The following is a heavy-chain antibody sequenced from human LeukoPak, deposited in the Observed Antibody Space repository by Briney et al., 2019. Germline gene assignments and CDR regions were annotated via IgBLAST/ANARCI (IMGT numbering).Heavy chain of an antibody. D-gene: IGHD3-22*01. J-gene: IGHJ4*02. Sequence: GGSLRLSCAASGFTVSSNYISWVRQAPGKELEWVSVIYSGGSIYYVDSVKGRFTISRDKSKNTLYLQMNSLRVEDTAVYYCARFYYDRSLDYWGQGTLVTVSS. CDR1: GFTVSSNY. CDR3: ARFYYDRSLDY. CDR2: IYSGGSI. V-gene: IGHV3-53*01.